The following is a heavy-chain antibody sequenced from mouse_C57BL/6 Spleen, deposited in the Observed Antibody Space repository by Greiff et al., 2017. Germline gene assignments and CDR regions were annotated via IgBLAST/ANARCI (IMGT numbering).Heavy chain of an antibody. CDR3: ARSCDYVPYYAMDY. CDR2: INPSTGGT. J-gene: IGHJ4*01. V-gene: IGHV1-42*01. D-gene: IGHD2-4*01. Sequence: EVQLQQSGPELVKPGASVKISCKASGYSFTGYYMNWVKQSPEKSLEWIGEINPSTGGTTYNQKFKAKATLTVDKSSSTAYMQLKSLTSEDSAVYYCARSCDYVPYYAMDYWGQGTSVTVSS. CDR1: GYSFTGYY.